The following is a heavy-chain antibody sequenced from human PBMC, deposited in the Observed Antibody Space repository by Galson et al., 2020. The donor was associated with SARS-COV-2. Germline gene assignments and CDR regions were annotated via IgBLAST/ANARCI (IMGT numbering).Heavy chain of an antibody. CDR2: INPNSGGT. V-gene: IGHV1-2*02. Sequence: ASVKVSSKASGYTFTGYYMHWVRQAPGQGLEWMGWINPNSGGTNYAQKFQGRVTMTRDTSISIAYMELSRLRSDDTAVYYCARDGTAMVTNGFDIWGQGTMVTSL. D-gene: IGHD5-18*01. J-gene: IGHJ3*02. CDR3: ARDGTAMVTNGFDI. CDR1: GYTFTGYY.